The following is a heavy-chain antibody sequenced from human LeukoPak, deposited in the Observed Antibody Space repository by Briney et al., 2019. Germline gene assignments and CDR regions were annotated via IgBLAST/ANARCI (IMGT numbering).Heavy chain of an antibody. J-gene: IGHJ4*02. CDR1: GITFNSYT. Sequence: PGGSLRLSCAASGITFNSYTMNWVRQAPGKGLEWVSSISSSSYIYYAASVKGRFTISRDNAKNSLYLQMNRLRAEDTAVYYCARVGVQIAAGWDYWGQGTLVTVSS. CDR3: ARVGVQIAAGWDY. V-gene: IGHV3-21*01. CDR2: ISSSSYI. D-gene: IGHD6-25*01.